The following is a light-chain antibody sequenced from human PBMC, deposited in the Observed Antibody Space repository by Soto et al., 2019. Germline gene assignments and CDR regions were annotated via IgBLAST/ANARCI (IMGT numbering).Light chain of an antibody. J-gene: IGLJ2*01. Sequence: QSVLTQAPSASGTPGQRVIISCSGASSNIGLYSVMWFRHLPGTAPKLLIYTDDERPSGVPDRFSGSKSGTSASLAITRLQSEDEADYYCAVWDDRVNGLVFGGGTKVTVL. CDR2: TDD. V-gene: IGLV1-44*01. CDR1: SSNIGLYS. CDR3: AVWDDRVNGLV.